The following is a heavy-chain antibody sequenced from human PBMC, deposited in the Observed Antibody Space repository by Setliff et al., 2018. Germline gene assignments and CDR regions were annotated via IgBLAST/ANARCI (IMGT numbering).Heavy chain of an antibody. CDR1: GGSISGHY. Sequence: PSETLSLTCTVSGGSISGHYWSWIRQPPGKGLEWIGYIYSSGNDYYNPSLQSRATISVDMSQNQFSLRLSSVTAEDTAVYYCARASRFGTIVYRGDYYMDVWGKGTTVTVSS. CDR3: ARASRFGTIVYRGDYYMDV. J-gene: IGHJ6*03. CDR2: IYSSGND. D-gene: IGHD3-10*01. V-gene: IGHV4-59*11.